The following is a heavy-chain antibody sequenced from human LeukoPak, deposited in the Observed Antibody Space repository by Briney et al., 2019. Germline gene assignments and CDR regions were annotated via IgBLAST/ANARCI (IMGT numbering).Heavy chain of an antibody. Sequence: PSETLSLTCTVSGGSISSGGYYWSWIRQHPGKGLEWIGYIYYSGSTYYNPSLKSRVTISVDTSKNQFSLKLSSVTAADTAVYYCARGIGDGYKTDYWGQGTLVTVSS. D-gene: IGHD5-24*01. CDR3: ARGIGDGYKTDY. CDR1: GGSISSGGYY. J-gene: IGHJ4*02. CDR2: IYYSGST. V-gene: IGHV4-31*03.